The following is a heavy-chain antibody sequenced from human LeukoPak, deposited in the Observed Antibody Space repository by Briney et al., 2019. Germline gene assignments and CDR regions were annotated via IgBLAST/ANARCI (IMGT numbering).Heavy chain of an antibody. CDR2: IAYDGSNK. V-gene: IGHV3-30*18. D-gene: IGHD1-1*01. CDR1: GFIFDTYG. Sequence: GTSLRLSCAASGFIFDTYGKLWVRQAPGKGLEWVAVIAYDGSNKYHADSVKGRFTISRDNSKNTLYLQMNSLRGEDTAVYYCAKEKAIGTINYGLDVWGQGTTVTVSS. CDR3: AKEKAIGTINYGLDV. J-gene: IGHJ6*02.